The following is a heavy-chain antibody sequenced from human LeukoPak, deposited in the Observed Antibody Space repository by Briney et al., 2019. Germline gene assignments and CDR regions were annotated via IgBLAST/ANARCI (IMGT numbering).Heavy chain of an antibody. CDR1: GYSFISYW. V-gene: IGHV5-10-1*01. CDR2: IDPSDSYT. CDR3: ARHLNSGSYYDY. D-gene: IGHD1-26*01. J-gene: IGHJ4*02. Sequence: GESLKISCKGSGYSFISYWISWVRQMPGKGLEWMGRIDPSDSYTNYSPSFQGHVTISADKSISTAYLQWSSLKASDTAMYYCARHLNSGSYYDYWGRGTLVTVSS.